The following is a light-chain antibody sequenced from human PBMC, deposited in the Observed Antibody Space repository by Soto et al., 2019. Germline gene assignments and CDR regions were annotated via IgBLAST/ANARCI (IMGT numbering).Light chain of an antibody. CDR3: QQYKNGWS. J-gene: IGKJ1*01. Sequence: EIVMTQSPATLSLSPGESATLSCRASQRISTNLAWYQHKRGQAPRLLIYGASTRATGVPARFSGSGSGTEFTLTINSLQSEDFAVYYCQQYKNGWSFGQGTKVDI. V-gene: IGKV3-15*01. CDR1: QRISTN. CDR2: GAS.